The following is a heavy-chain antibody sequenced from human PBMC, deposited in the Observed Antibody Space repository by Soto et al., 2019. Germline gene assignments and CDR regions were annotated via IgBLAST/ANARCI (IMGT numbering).Heavy chain of an antibody. CDR1: GYTFTGYD. CDR3: AREGTFDTAFDI. CDR2: VNPNRGGT. V-gene: IGHV1-2*02. J-gene: IGHJ3*02. Sequence: ASVKVSCKASGYTFTGYDMHWLRQAPGQGLECMGGVNPNRGGTIYAQKFQGGVTVTRDTSISTAYMQLSRLRSDDTAVYYCAREGTFDTAFDIWGQGTMVTVSS. D-gene: IGHD1-7*01.